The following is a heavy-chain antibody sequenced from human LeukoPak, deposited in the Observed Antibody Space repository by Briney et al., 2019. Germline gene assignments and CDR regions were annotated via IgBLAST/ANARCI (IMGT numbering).Heavy chain of an antibody. J-gene: IGHJ5*02. Sequence: ASVKVSCKASGGTFSSYAISWVRQAPGQGLEWMGRIIPILGIANYAQKSQGRVTITADKSTSTAYMELSSLRSEDTAVYYCARDDCSSTSCYGYNWFDPWGQGTLVTVSS. CDR3: ARDDCSSTSCYGYNWFDP. CDR1: GGTFSSYA. V-gene: IGHV1-69*04. D-gene: IGHD2-2*01. CDR2: IIPILGIA.